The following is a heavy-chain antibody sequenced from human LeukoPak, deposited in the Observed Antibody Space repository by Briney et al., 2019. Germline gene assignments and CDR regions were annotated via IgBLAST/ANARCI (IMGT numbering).Heavy chain of an antibody. J-gene: IGHJ4*02. CDR2: INPSGGST. D-gene: IGHD2-2*01. CDR3: ARDSHIVVVPAAKSLDY. Sequence: ASVKVSCKPSGYTFTSYYMHWVRQAPGQGLEWMGIINPSGGSTSYAQKFQGRVTMTRDTSTSTVYMELSSLRSEDTAVYYCARDSHIVVVPAAKSLDYWGQGTLVTVSS. V-gene: IGHV1-46*03. CDR1: GYTFTSYY.